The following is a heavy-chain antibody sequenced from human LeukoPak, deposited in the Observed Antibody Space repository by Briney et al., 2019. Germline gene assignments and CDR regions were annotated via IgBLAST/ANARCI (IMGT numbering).Heavy chain of an antibody. V-gene: IGHV4-59*08. CDR3: ARHERYCSGGSCYPYYFDY. CDR1: GGSISNYY. J-gene: IGHJ4*02. Sequence: SETLSLTCTVSGGSISNYYWSWIRQPPGKGLEWIGYIYYSGSANYNPSLTSRVTISVDTSKNQFSLKLSSVTAADTAVYYCARHERYCSGGSCYPYYFDYWGQGTLVTVSS. D-gene: IGHD2-15*01. CDR2: IYYSGSA.